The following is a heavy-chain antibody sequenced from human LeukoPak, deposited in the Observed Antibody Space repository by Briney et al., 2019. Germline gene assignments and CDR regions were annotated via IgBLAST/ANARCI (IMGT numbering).Heavy chain of an antibody. Sequence: PGGSLRLSCAASGFXVSSNYINWVRQAPGKGLEWVSVIYSGGTTYYADSVKGRFTISRDDSKNTVYLQMNSLRAEDTAVYYCAKDENSGSYRNFDYWGQGTLVTVSS. CDR2: IYSGGTT. V-gene: IGHV3-66*01. D-gene: IGHD1-26*01. J-gene: IGHJ4*02. CDR1: GFXVSSNY. CDR3: AKDENSGSYRNFDY.